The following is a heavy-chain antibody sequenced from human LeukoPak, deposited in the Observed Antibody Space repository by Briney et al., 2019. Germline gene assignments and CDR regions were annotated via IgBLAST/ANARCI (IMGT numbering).Heavy chain of an antibody. J-gene: IGHJ3*02. V-gene: IGHV4-59*01. D-gene: IGHD3-3*01. CDR1: GGSISSYY. Sequence: PSETLSLTCTVSGGSISSYYWSWIRQPPGKGLEWIGYIYYSGSTNYNPSLESRVTISVDTSKNQFSLKLSSVTAADTAVYYCARVADSLRFLEWFNFDIWGQGTMVTVSS. CDR3: ARVADSLRFLEWFNFDI. CDR2: IYYSGST.